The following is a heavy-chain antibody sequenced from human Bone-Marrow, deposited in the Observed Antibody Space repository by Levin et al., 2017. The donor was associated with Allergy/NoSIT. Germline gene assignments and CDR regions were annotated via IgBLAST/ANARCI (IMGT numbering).Heavy chain of an antibody. D-gene: IGHD4-17*01. CDR3: AKNLQAGVTTRFWAFDI. J-gene: IGHJ3*02. CDR2: ISGSGITT. CDR1: GFSFGNFA. V-gene: IGHV3-23*01. Sequence: GESLKISCAASGFSFGNFAMSWVRQAPGRGLEWVSSISGSGITTYYEASVKGRFTVSRDHSKRTLYLQINSLRAEDTAMYYCAKNLQAGVTTRFWAFDIWGQGTMVTVSS.